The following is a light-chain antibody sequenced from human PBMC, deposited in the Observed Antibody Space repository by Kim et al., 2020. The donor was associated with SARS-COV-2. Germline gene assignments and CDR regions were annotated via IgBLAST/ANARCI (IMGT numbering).Light chain of an antibody. CDR2: DVS. Sequence: TDSCTGTSSDVGGYNYVAWYHQHPGKAPKLMIYDVSKRPSGVPDRFSGSKSGNTASLTISGLQAEDEADYYCCSYAGSYTFWVFGGGTQLTVL. V-gene: IGLV2-11*02. J-gene: IGLJ3*02. CDR1: SSDVGGYNY. CDR3: CSYAGSYTFWV.